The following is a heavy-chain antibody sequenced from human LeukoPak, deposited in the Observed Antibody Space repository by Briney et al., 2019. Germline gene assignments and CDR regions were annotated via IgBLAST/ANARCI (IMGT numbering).Heavy chain of an antibody. V-gene: IGHV4-31*03. Sequence: SETLSLTCTVSGGSISSGGYYWSWIRQHPGKGLEWIGYIYYSGSTYYNPSLKSRVTISVDTSKNQFSLKLSSVTAADTAVYYCARVTMGRDYAVEWFDPWGQGTLVTVSS. J-gene: IGHJ5*02. CDR1: GGSISSGGYY. D-gene: IGHD4-17*01. CDR2: IYYSGST. CDR3: ARVTMGRDYAVEWFDP.